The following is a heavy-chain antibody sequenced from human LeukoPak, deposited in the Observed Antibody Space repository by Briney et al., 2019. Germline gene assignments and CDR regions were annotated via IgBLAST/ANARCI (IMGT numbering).Heavy chain of an antibody. J-gene: IGHJ3*02. CDR1: GFTFTYYD. D-gene: IGHD3-10*01. V-gene: IGHV3-13*01. CDR3: ARQLAIRYSYGSGSFYSKLHAFDI. CDR2: ITTAGDT. Sequence: GGSLRLSCAASGFTFTYYDMHWVRQVTGKGLEWVSTITTAGDTYYPGSVKGRFTVSRENAKNSFFLQMKSLRAGDTAVFYCARQLAIRYSYGSGSFYSKLHAFDIWGQGTRVTVSS.